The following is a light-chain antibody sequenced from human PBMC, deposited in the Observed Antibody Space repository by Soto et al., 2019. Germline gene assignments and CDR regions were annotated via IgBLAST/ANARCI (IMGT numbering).Light chain of an antibody. J-gene: IGKJ5*01. CDR3: QQRSSWPRIT. Sequence: EVVLTQSPFSLSLSPWDRSTISCSASQSFRGLLAWYQQKPGQAPRLLIYDAYNRATGIPPRFSGSGSGTDFTLTISSLEPEDSAVYYCQQRSSWPRITFGQGTRLEIK. V-gene: IGKV3-11*01. CDR2: DAY. CDR1: QSFRGL.